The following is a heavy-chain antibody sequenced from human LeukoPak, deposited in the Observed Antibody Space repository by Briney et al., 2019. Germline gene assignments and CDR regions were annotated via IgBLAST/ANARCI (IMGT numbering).Heavy chain of an antibody. CDR1: GYTLTELS. V-gene: IGHV1-24*01. CDR2: FDPEDGET. Sequence: AXVKVXXXVSGYTLTELSMHWVRQAPGKGLEWMGGFDPEDGETIYAQKFQGRVTMTKDTSTDTAYMEMSSLRAEDTAVYYCATCPLKLTGLYVWGKGXTVTVSS. D-gene: IGHD3-9*01. CDR3: ATCPLKLTGLYV. J-gene: IGHJ6*04.